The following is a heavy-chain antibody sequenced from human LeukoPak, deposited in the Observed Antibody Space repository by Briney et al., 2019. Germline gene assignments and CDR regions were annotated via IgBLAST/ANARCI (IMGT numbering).Heavy chain of an antibody. CDR3: ARLRDGSLDF. CDR2: IDPSDSYT. J-gene: IGHJ4*02. V-gene: IGHV5-10-1*01. Sequence: GESLKISCKGSGYNFTSYWISWVRQMPGKGLEWMGRIDPSDSYTNYSPSFQGHVITSTDKSITTAYLQWSSLKASDTAMYYCARLRDGSLDFWGQGTLVSVSS. CDR1: GYNFTSYW.